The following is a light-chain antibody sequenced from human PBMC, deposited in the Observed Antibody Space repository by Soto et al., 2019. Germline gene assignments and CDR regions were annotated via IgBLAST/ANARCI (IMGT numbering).Light chain of an antibody. Sequence: VMTQAPATLSVSPGERAPLSCRASQTINNNVAWYQLKDGQVPRLVIYGASTRATDIPARFSGSGSGTDFTLTISSLQPEDFATYYCQQSYSTLSITFGQGTRLEIK. CDR3: QQSYSTLSIT. CDR2: GAS. CDR1: QTINNN. J-gene: IGKJ5*01. V-gene: IGKV3-15*01.